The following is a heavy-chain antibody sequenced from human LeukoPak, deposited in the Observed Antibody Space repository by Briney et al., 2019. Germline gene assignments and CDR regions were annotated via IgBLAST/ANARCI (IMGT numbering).Heavy chain of an antibody. CDR1: GGSFSGYY. Sequence: SETLSLTCAVYGGSFSGYYWSWIRQPPGKGLEWIGEINHSGSTNYNPSLKSRVTISVDTSKNQFSLKLSSVTAADTAVYYCPRYRPRYCSSTSCYTGAFDIWGQGTMVTVSS. CDR2: INHSGST. CDR3: PRYRPRYCSSTSCYTGAFDI. V-gene: IGHV4-34*01. D-gene: IGHD2-2*02. J-gene: IGHJ3*02.